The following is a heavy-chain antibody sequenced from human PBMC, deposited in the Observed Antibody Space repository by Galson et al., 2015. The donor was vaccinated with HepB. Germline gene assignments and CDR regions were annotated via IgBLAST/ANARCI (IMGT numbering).Heavy chain of an antibody. CDR2: IYRSGYT. Sequence: TLSLTCAVSGGSISSSGWWTWVRQPPGKGLEWIGEIYRSGYTNYNSSLESRITISLDRSKNQLSLDVRSMTAADTAMYYCAKDVRSWGQGTLVTVSS. CDR3: AKDVRS. J-gene: IGHJ4*02. CDR1: GGSISSSGW. V-gene: IGHV4-4*02. D-gene: IGHD3-16*02.